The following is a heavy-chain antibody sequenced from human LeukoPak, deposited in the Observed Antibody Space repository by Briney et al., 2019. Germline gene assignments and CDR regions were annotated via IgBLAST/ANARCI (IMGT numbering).Heavy chain of an antibody. J-gene: IGHJ3*02. CDR3: AREGSSGYYDGAFDI. V-gene: IGHV1-69*13. CDR1: GGTFSNYA. Sequence: SVKVSCKASGGTFSNYAISWVRQAPGQGLEWMGGIIPIFSTANYAQKFQGRVTITADESTSTAYMELSSLRSEDTAVYYCAREGSSGYYDGAFDIWGQGTMVTVSS. D-gene: IGHD3-22*01. CDR2: IIPIFSTA.